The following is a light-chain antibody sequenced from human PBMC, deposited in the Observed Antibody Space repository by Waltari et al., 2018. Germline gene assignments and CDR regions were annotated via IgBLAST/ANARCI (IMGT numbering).Light chain of an antibody. J-gene: IGLJ2*01. CDR3: QSADSSGTFVV. Sequence: SSELTQPPSVSVSPVQTARTTCSGDSLPNQPADWYQQKPGQAPVLVIYKDSERPSGIPERFSGSSSGTTVTLTISGVQAEDEADYYCQSADSSGTFVVFGGGTKLTVL. CDR1: SLPNQP. CDR2: KDS. V-gene: IGLV3-25*03.